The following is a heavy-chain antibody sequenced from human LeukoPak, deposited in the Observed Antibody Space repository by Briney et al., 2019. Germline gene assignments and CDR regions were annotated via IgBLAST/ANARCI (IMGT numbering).Heavy chain of an antibody. J-gene: IGHJ4*02. CDR2: IQYDGSEK. Sequence: PGGSLRLSCTGSGFTFSNYWMSWVRQAPGKGLEWVANIQYDGSEKYYVDSVKGRFTISRDNARNSLDLQMNSLRVEDTAVYYCAKVAKYYYGSETYYFFEHWGQGTPVTASS. CDR1: GFTFSNYW. D-gene: IGHD3-10*01. CDR3: AKVAKYYYGSETYYFFEH. V-gene: IGHV3-7*01.